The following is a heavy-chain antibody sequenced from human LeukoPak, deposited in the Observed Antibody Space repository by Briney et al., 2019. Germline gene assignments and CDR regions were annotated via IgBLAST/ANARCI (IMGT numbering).Heavy chain of an antibody. CDR3: ARVGYSSGWEFDY. V-gene: IGHV1-18*01. Sequence: ASVKVSCKASGYTFISYDIGWVRQAPGQGLEWMGWISAHSGNTNYAQKLQGRVTMTTDTSTSTAYMELRSLRSDDTAVYYCARVGYSSGWEFDYWGQGTLVTVSS. CDR1: GYTFISYD. CDR2: ISAHSGNT. J-gene: IGHJ4*02. D-gene: IGHD6-19*01.